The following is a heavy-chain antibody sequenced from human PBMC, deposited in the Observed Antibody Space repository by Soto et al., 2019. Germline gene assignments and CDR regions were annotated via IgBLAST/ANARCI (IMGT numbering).Heavy chain of an antibody. CDR2: IYYSGST. CDR3: ARADCGTTTCAFS. V-gene: IGHV4-59*01. D-gene: IGHD2-2*01. CDR1: GGSISNYY. J-gene: IGHJ4*02. Sequence: QVQLQESGPGLVKPSETLSLTCTISGGSISNYYWTWIRQPPGKGLEWIGYIYYSGSTNYNPSVKSRVTISLDTSKNQFSLKLSSVTAADTAIYYCARADCGTTTCAFSWGQGTLVTVSS.